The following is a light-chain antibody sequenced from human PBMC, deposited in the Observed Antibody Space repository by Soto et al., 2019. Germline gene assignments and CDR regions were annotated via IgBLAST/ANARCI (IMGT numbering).Light chain of an antibody. CDR3: QQYGSSPRT. CDR1: QSVTSNY. CDR2: GAS. V-gene: IGKV3-20*01. J-gene: IGKJ1*01. Sequence: EIVLTQSPGTLPLSPGERATLSCRASQSVTSNYLAWYQQKPGQAPRLLIFGASIRATGLPDRFSGSGPGTDFTLTISRLEPEDFAVYYCQQYGSSPRTFGQGTKVDIK.